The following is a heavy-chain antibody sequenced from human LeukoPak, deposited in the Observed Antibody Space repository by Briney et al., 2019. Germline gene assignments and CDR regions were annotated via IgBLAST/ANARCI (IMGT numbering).Heavy chain of an antibody. Sequence: SETLSLTCTVTGDSVSSGSSYWRWIRQPPGKGLEWIGYIYHSGSTNYNPSLKNRVTISLDTSKNQFSLKLSSVTAADTAVYYCARGSGWYFVYWGQGTLVTVSS. D-gene: IGHD6-19*01. CDR1: GDSVSSGSSY. J-gene: IGHJ4*02. CDR2: IYHSGST. V-gene: IGHV4-61*01. CDR3: ARGSGWYFVY.